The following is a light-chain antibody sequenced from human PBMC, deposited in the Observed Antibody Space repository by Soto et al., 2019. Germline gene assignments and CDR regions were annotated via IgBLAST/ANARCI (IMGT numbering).Light chain of an antibody. CDR3: QQYHSVPYT. Sequence: DIQMTQSPSTLSASPGDRVMMTCRASRDIHTWLAWYQQKPGKAPELLIFEVYKLKSGVPSRFNGSESEIDFTLTINGLQPDDFSTYYCQQYHSVPYTFGQGTKLEI. CDR2: EVY. V-gene: IGKV1-5*03. J-gene: IGKJ2*01. CDR1: RDIHTW.